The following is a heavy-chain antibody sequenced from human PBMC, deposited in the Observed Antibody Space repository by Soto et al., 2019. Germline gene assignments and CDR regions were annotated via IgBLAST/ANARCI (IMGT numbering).Heavy chain of an antibody. CDR2: ISWNSGSI. V-gene: IGHV3-9*01. Sequence: EVQLVESGGGLVQPGRSLRLSCAASGFTFDDCAMHWVRQAPGKGLEWVSGISWNSGSIVYADSVKGRFTISRDNAKNSLYLQMHSLRAEDTALYYCATDSEIREGNYFDFWGQGTLVTVSS. CDR1: GFTFDDCA. D-gene: IGHD3-10*01. CDR3: ATDSEIREGNYFDF. J-gene: IGHJ4*02.